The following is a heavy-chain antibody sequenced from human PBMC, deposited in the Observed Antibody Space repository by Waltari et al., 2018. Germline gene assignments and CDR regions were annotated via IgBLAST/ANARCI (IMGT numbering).Heavy chain of an antibody. CDR3: ARGHHIVVVIAIRRAFDI. Sequence: QVQLQQWGAGLLKPSETLSLTCAVYGGSFSGYYWSWIRQPPGKGLEWIGEINHSGSTNYNPSLKSRVTISVDTSKNQFSLKLSSVTAADTAVYYCARGHHIVVVIAIRRAFDIWGQGTMVTVSS. D-gene: IGHD2-21*01. V-gene: IGHV4-34*01. CDR1: GGSFSGYY. CDR2: INHSGST. J-gene: IGHJ3*02.